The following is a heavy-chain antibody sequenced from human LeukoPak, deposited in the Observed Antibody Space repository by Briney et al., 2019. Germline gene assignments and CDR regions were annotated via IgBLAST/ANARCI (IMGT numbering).Heavy chain of an antibody. V-gene: IGHV1-69*01. CDR2: IIPIFGTA. D-gene: IGHD2-15*01. J-gene: IGHJ4*02. CDR1: GGTFSSYA. Sequence: GSSVKVSRKASGGTFSSYAISWVRQAPGQGLEWMGGIIPIFGTANYAQKFQGRVTITADESTSTAYMELSSLRSEDTAVYYCARAPGPYCSGGSCYGLDYWGQGTLVTVSS. CDR3: ARAPGPYCSGGSCYGLDY.